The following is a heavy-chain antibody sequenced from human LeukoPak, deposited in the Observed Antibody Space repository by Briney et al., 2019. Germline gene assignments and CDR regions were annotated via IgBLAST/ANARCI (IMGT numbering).Heavy chain of an antibody. CDR3: ARGGSYLSTFDI. Sequence: GGSLRLSCEASGFSFSNYWMSWVRQAPGKGLEWVANIKQDGSEIYYVDSVRGRFTISRDNAKNSLYLQMNSLRAEDTAVYYCARGGSYLSTFDIWGQGTMVTVSS. J-gene: IGHJ3*02. D-gene: IGHD1-26*01. CDR1: GFSFSNYW. V-gene: IGHV3-7*04. CDR2: IKQDGSEI.